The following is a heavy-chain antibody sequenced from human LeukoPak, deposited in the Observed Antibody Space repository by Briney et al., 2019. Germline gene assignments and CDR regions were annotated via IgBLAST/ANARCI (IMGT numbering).Heavy chain of an antibody. Sequence: PGGSLRLSCAASGFTFSNYGMHWVRQAPGKGLEWVAIISYDGGNQYYADSVKGRFTISRDNSKNTQYLQMNSLRAEDTAIYYCAKRGTGGYGSGTYYIGYWGQGTLVTVSS. V-gene: IGHV3-30*18. D-gene: IGHD3-10*01. J-gene: IGHJ4*02. CDR1: GFTFSNYG. CDR2: ISYDGGNQ. CDR3: AKRGTGGYGSGTYYIGY.